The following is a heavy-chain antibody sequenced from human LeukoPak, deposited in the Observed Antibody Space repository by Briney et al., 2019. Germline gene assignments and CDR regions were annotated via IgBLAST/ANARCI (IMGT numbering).Heavy chain of an antibody. CDR1: GFTFSSYD. D-gene: IGHD6-13*01. CDR3: ARAIAAAGTDAFDI. J-gene: IGHJ3*02. CDR2: IGTAGDT. Sequence: GGSLRFSCAASGFTFSSYDMHWVRQATGKGLEWVSAIGTAGDTYYPGSVKGRFTISRENAKNSLYLQMNSLRAGDTAVYYCARAIAAAGTDAFDIWGQGTMVTVSS. V-gene: IGHV3-13*01.